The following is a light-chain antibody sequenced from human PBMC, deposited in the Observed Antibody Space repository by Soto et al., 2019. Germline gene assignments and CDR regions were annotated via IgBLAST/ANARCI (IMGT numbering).Light chain of an antibody. J-gene: IGLJ1*01. CDR1: SSDFGGYNY. CDR3: SSYTSSSTLVV. CDR2: DVS. Sequence: QSVLTQPASVSGSPGQSTTISCTGNSSDFGGYNYVSWYQQHPGKAPKLMIYDVSNRPSGVSNRFSGSKSGNTASLTISGLQAEDEADYYCSSYTSSSTLVVFGTGTKVTVL. V-gene: IGLV2-14*01.